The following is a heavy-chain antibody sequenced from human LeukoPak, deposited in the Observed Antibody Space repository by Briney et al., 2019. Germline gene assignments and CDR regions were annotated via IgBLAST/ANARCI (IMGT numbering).Heavy chain of an antibody. D-gene: IGHD5-18*01. CDR2: INHSGST. CDR3: ARGGYSYGYGY. CDR1: GGSFSGYY. J-gene: IGHJ4*02. V-gene: IGHV4-34*01. Sequence: KPSETLSLTCAVYGGSFSGYYWSWIRQPPGKELEWIGEINHSGSTNYNPSLKSRVTISVDTSKNQFSLKLSSVTAADTAVYYCARGGYSYGYGYWGQGTLVTVSS.